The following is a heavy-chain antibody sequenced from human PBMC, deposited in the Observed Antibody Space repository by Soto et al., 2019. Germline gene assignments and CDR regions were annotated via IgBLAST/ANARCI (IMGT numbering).Heavy chain of an antibody. V-gene: IGHV3-33*01. J-gene: IGHJ6*02. CDR2: IWYDGSNK. CDR1: GFTFSSYG. CDR3: ARDHYYGSGSYYNYYYGMDV. D-gene: IGHD3-10*01. Sequence: GGSLRLSCAASGFTFSSYGMHWVRQAPGKGLEWVAVIWYDGSNKYYADSVKGRFTISRDNSKNTLYLQMNSLRAEDTAVYYCARDHYYGSGSYYNYYYGMDVWGQGTTVTVSS.